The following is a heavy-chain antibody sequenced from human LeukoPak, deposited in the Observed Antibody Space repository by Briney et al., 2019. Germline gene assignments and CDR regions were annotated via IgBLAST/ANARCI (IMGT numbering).Heavy chain of an antibody. Sequence: GGSLRLSCAASGFAFSGYGMSWVRQAPGKGLEWVSGISDDSGSTYYADSVRGRFTISRDNSKNTLYLQMNSLRVEDTAIYYCAKDQYSSGWYFDYWGQGTLVTVSS. CDR3: AKDQYSSGWYFDY. D-gene: IGHD6-19*01. CDR1: GFAFSGYG. V-gene: IGHV3-23*01. J-gene: IGHJ4*02. CDR2: ISDDSGST.